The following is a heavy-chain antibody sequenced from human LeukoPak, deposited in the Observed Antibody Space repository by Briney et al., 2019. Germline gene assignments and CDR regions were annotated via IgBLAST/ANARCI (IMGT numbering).Heavy chain of an antibody. CDR1: GYSFTDYY. CDR2: LDPDSGGT. D-gene: IGHD3/OR15-3a*01. J-gene: IGHJ4*02. CDR3: ARGRGLY. Sequence: GASVKVSCTASGYSFTDYYMYWVRQAPGQGLEWMGWLDPDSGGTKYAQKFQGRVTMTRDTSISTAYMDLSRLSPDDTAVYYCARGRGLYWGQGTLVTVSS. V-gene: IGHV1-2*02.